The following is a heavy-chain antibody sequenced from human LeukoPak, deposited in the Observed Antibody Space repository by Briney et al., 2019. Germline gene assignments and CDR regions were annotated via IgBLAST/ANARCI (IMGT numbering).Heavy chain of an antibody. V-gene: IGHV1-2*02. CDR3: ASGGGAITMDY. Sequence: ASVKVSCKASGYTFTGYYMHWVRQAPGQRLERMGWINPNSGGTNYAQKFPGRITMTRDTSISTAYMWLSRLRSDDTAVYYCASGGGAITMDYWGQGTLVTVSS. J-gene: IGHJ4*02. D-gene: IGHD3-10*01. CDR2: INPNSGGT. CDR1: GYTFTGYY.